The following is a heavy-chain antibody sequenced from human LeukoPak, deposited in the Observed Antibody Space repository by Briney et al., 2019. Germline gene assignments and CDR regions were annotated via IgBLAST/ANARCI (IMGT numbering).Heavy chain of an antibody. CDR1: GGSISSHY. CDR2: IYYSGST. D-gene: IGHD6-6*01. CDR3: ARGVAARRSHWFDP. J-gene: IGHJ5*02. Sequence: SETLSLTCTVSGGSISSHYWSWIRQPPGKGLEWIGNIYYSGSTNYNPSLKSRVTISADTSKNQFSLKLSSVTAAETAVYHCARGVAARRSHWFDPWGQGTLVTVSS. V-gene: IGHV4-59*11.